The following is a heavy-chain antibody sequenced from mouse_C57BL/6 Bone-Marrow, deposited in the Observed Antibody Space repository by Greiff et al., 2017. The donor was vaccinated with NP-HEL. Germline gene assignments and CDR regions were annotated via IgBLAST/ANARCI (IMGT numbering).Heavy chain of an antibody. J-gene: IGHJ3*01. Sequence: DVMLVESGGDLVKPGGSLKLSCAASGFTFSSYGMSWVRQTPDKRLEWVATISSGGSYTYYPDSVKGRFTISRDNAKNTLYLQMSSLKSEDTAMYYCARHDYDSWFAYWGQGTLVTVSA. CDR1: GFTFSSYG. D-gene: IGHD2-4*01. CDR2: ISSGGSYT. CDR3: ARHDYDSWFAY. V-gene: IGHV5-6*02.